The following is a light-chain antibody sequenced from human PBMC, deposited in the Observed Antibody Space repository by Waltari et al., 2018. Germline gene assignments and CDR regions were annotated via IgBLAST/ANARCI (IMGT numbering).Light chain of an antibody. V-gene: IGLV1-44*01. CDR2: GND. CDR1: SFNLGPNL. CDR3: AAWDDSLNGVI. Sequence: QSVLTQPPSASGTPGQRVTISCPGGSFNLGPNLENWLQQPPGTAPKLLIYGNDKRPSGVPDRFSGSKSGTSASLAISGLQSEDEADYYCAAWDDSLNGVIFGGGTKLSVL. J-gene: IGLJ2*01.